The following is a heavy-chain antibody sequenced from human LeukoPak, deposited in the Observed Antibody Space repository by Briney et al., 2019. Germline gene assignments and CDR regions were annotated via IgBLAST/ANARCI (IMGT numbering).Heavy chain of an antibody. D-gene: IGHD5-18*01. CDR3: AGRPRSDGYQGGFYY. CDR1: GGSINSYY. CDR2: IHYTGST. J-gene: IGHJ4*02. Sequence: SETLSLTCTVSGGSINSYYWSWIRQPPGKGLECIGYIHYTGSTNYNPSLKSRVTISVDTSKNHFSLMLTSVAAADTAVYYCAGRPRSDGYQGGFYYWGQGTLVTVSS. V-gene: IGHV4-59*12.